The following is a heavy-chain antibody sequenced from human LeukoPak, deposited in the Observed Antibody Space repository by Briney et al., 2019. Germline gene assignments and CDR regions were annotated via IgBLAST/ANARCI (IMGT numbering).Heavy chain of an antibody. CDR2: IYSDGRT. Sequence: GGSLRPSCAASGFTVSNKYMTWVRQAPGKGLEWVSLIYSDGRTYYADSVKGRCTISRDNSKNTVYLQMNSLRAEDTALYYCAKDQTGRYFDWFPPSDYWGQGTLVTVSS. D-gene: IGHD3-9*01. J-gene: IGHJ4*02. CDR1: GFTVSNKY. CDR3: AKDQTGRYFDWFPPSDY. V-gene: IGHV3-53*01.